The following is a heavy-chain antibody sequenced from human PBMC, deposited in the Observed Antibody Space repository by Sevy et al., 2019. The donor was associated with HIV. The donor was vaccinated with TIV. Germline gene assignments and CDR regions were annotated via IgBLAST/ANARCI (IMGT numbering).Heavy chain of an antibody. CDR3: AKGKYTSGRWFDS. CDR1: GFTFSSYA. Sequence: VGSLRLSCAASGFTFSSYAISWVRQAPGKGLEWVSGISDSGGSTYYADSVKGRFTISRDNSKNTVYLQMNSLRAEDTAVYYCAKGKYTSGRWFDSWGQGTLVTVSS. D-gene: IGHD6-19*01. CDR2: ISDSGGST. J-gene: IGHJ5*01. V-gene: IGHV3-23*01.